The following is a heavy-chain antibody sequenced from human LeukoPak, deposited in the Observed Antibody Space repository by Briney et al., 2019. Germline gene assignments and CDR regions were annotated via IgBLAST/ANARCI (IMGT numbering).Heavy chain of an antibody. D-gene: IGHD3-9*01. V-gene: IGHV4-38-2*02. CDR2: IYHSGST. CDR1: GYSISSGYY. CDR3: ARHDITLHAFDI. Sequence: SETLSLTCTVSGYSISSGYYWGWIRQPPGKGLEWIGSIYHSGSTYYNPSLKSRVTISVDTSKNQFSLKLSSVTAADTAVYYCARHDITLHAFDIWGQGXMXTVSS. J-gene: IGHJ3*02.